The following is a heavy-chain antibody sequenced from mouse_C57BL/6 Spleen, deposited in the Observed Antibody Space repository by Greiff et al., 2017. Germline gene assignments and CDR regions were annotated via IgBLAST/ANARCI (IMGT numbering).Heavy chain of an antibody. J-gene: IGHJ4*01. Sequence: EVQVVESGGGLVKPGGSLKLSCAASGFTFSDYGLHWVRQAPETGLEWVAYISSGSSTIYYADTVKGRFTISRDNAKNTLFLQMASLRAEDTAMYYCARQGKYAMDYWGQGTSVTVSS. V-gene: IGHV5-17*01. CDR2: ISSGSSTI. CDR3: ARQGKYAMDY. CDR1: GFTFSDYG.